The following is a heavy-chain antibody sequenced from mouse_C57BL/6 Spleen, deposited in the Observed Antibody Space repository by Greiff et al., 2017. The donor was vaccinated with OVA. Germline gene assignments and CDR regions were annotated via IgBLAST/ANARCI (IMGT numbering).Heavy chain of an antibody. CDR2: ISYSGST. V-gene: IGHV3-1*01. Sequence: EVQGVESGPGMVKPSQSLSLTCTVTGYSITSGYDWHWIRHFPGNKLEWMGYISYSGSTNYNPSLKSRISITHDTSKNHFFLKLNSVTTEDTATYYCAREDDYFDYWGQGTTLTVSS. CDR1: GYSITSGYD. J-gene: IGHJ2*01. CDR3: AREDDYFDY. D-gene: IGHD2-3*01.